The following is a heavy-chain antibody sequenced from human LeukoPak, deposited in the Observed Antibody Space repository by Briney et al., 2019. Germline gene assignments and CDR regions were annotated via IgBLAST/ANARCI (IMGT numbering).Heavy chain of an antibody. CDR3: GRDFVNDAKARFDS. CDR2: ISYDGNIK. D-gene: IGHD4/OR15-4a*01. Sequence: GGSLSLSCAASGFSFSSYNFHWVRQAPGKGLKWLGFISYDGNIKYEDSVKGRFTISRDNSKNTLYLQMNSLRPEDTAMYYCGRDFVNDAKARFDSWGQGTLVTVSS. CDR1: GFSFSSYN. V-gene: IGHV3-30*03. J-gene: IGHJ4*02.